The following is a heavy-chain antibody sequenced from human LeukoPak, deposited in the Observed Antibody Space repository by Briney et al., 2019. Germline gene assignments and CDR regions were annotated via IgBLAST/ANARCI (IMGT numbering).Heavy chain of an antibody. V-gene: IGHV4-4*02. J-gene: IGHJ2*01. CDR2: IYHSGST. CDR3: ARDYGDYVSWYFDL. CDR1: GGSTSSSNR. Sequence: SETLSLTCAVSGGSTSSSNRWSWVRQPPGKGLEWIGEIYHSGSTNYNPSLKSRVTISVDKSKNQFSLKLSSVTAADTAVYYCARDYGDYVSWYFDLWGRGTLVTVSS. D-gene: IGHD4-17*01.